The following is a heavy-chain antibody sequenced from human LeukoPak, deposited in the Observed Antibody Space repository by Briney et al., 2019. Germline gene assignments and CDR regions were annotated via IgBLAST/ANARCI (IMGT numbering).Heavy chain of an antibody. Sequence: PGGSLRLSCAASGFTFSSYAMHWARQAPGKGLEWVAVISYDGSNKYYADSVKGRFTISRDNSKNTLYLQMNSLRAEDTAVYYCARDRGTIFGVVIYYFDYWGQGTLVTVSS. V-gene: IGHV3-30-3*01. CDR3: ARDRGTIFGVVIYYFDY. CDR1: GFTFSSYA. J-gene: IGHJ4*02. D-gene: IGHD3-3*01. CDR2: ISYDGSNK.